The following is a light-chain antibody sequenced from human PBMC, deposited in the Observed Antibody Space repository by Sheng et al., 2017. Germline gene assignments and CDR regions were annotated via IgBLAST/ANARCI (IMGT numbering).Light chain of an antibody. V-gene: IGKV1-6*02. CDR1: HLISTY. J-gene: IGKJ1*01. CDR3: LQDYTYPRT. CDR2: GAS. Sequence: AFQLTQSPPSLSASVGDRVTITCRASHLISTYLAWYQQKPGRAPKVLIYGASTLQSGVPSRFSGSGSGTDFTLTISSLQPEDFATYYCLQDYTYPRTFGQGTKVEI.